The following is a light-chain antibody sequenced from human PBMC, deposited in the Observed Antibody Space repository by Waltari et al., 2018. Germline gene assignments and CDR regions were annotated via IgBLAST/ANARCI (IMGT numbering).Light chain of an antibody. CDR3: ASWTDSDTLKLL. CDR2: DVS. Sequence: QSALTQPASVSGSPGQSITISCTGSDVGGSNTVSWYQHPPGKAPQVMIYDVSDRPAGVSTRFSGSKSGDTASLTISGLQAEDESDYYCASWTDSDTLKLLFGGGTKLTVL. V-gene: IGLV2-14*03. CDR1: SDVGGSNT. J-gene: IGLJ2*01.